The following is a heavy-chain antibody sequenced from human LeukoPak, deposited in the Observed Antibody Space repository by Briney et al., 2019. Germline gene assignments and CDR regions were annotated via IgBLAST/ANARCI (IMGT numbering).Heavy chain of an antibody. V-gene: IGHV3-30*04. CDR2: ISFDGSYK. J-gene: IGHJ3*01. Sequence: GGSLRLSCTASGFTISGDAMHWVRQAPGKGLQWVAHISFDGSYKYYADSVKGRFTISRDNSKNTLYLQMNSLRTDDKALFYCARETLDALDLWGPGTLVTVSS. CDR3: ARETLDALDL. CDR1: GFTISGDA.